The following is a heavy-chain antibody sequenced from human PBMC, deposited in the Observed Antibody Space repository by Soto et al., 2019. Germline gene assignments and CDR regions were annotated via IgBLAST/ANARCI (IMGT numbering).Heavy chain of an antibody. CDR3: AGDYSRSCREY. CDR1: GYTFTSSG. Sequence: ASVKVSCKASGYTFTSSGISWMRQAPGQGLEWMGWISGYNGNTNYTQKFEGRVAMTTDTSTTTAYMELRSLRSDDTAVYYCAGDYSRSCREYWGQGTLVTVSS. J-gene: IGHJ4*02. V-gene: IGHV1-18*04. CDR2: ISGYNGNT. D-gene: IGHD6-13*01.